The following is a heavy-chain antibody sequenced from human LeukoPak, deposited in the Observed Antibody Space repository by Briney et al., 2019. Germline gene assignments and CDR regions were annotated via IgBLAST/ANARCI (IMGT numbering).Heavy chain of an antibody. Sequence: PSETLPLTCTVSGGSISSYYWSWIRQPAGKGLEWIGRIYTSGSTNYNPSLKSRVTMSVDTSKNQFSLKLSSVTAADTAVYYCARDRGLGSSTYMGVWGKGTTVTVSS. J-gene: IGHJ6*03. D-gene: IGHD6-6*01. V-gene: IGHV4-4*07. CDR2: IYTSGST. CDR1: GGSISSYY. CDR3: ARDRGLGSSTYMGV.